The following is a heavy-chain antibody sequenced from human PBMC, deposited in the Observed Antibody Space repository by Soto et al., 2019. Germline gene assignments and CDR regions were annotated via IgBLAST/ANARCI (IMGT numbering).Heavy chain of an antibody. Sequence: QVQLVQSGAEVKKPGSSVKVSCKASGGTFSSYAISWVRQAPGQGLEWMGGIIPIFDTADYAQKFQGRVTNTAAESTNTAYMELSSLRSEDTAVYYCAGHSSGVPGYYYGMDVWGQGTTVTVSS. V-gene: IGHV1-69*12. CDR2: IIPIFDTA. CDR1: GGTFSSYA. CDR3: AGHSSGVPGYYYGMDV. D-gene: IGHD3-22*01. J-gene: IGHJ6*02.